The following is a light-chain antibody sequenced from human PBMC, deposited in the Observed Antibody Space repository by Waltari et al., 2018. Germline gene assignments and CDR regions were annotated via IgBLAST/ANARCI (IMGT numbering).Light chain of an antibody. Sequence: QSALTQPASVSGSPGQSITVSCTGTSSHVGRYNLVSWYQQHPGKAPKLMIYEGSKRPSGVSNRFSGSKSGNTASLTISGLQAEDEADYYCCSYAGSSTLLFGGGTKVTVL. CDR2: EGS. CDR3: CSYAGSSTLL. CDR1: SSHVGRYNL. J-gene: IGLJ2*01. V-gene: IGLV2-23*01.